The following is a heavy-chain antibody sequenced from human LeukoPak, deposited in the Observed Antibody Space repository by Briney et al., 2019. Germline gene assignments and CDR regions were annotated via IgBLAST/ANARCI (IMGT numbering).Heavy chain of an antibody. CDR2: ISWDDDST. CDR3: AKGDSSSWYNFDY. V-gene: IGHV3-43*01. D-gene: IGHD6-13*01. J-gene: IGHJ4*02. CDR1: GFTFDDYT. Sequence: TGGSLRLSCAASGFTFDDYTMHWVRQAPGKGLEWVSLISWDDDSTYYADSVKGRFTISRDNSKNSLYLQMNSLRTEDTALYYCAKGDSSSWYNFDYWGQGTPVTVSS.